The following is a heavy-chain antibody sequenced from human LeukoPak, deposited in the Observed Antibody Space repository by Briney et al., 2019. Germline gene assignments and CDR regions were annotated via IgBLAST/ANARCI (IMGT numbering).Heavy chain of an antibody. CDR1: GFNISNHY. D-gene: IGHD3-10*01. CDR3: VRDQAYYGSGSYSWYFDI. V-gene: IGHV3-66*01. J-gene: IGHJ2*01. CDR2: IYSGGTT. Sequence: GGSLRLSCAASGFNISNHYMSWVRQAPGKGLEWVSIIYSGGTTHYAASMKGRFNISRDTSENTLYLQMNSLRDEDTAVYFCVRDQAYYGSGSYSWYFDIWGRGTPVTVSS.